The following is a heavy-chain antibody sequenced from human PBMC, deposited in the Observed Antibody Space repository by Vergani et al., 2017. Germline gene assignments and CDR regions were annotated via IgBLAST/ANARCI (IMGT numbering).Heavy chain of an antibody. CDR3: ARRGWGSSVGYFDY. CDR1: GGSISSGGYY. CDR2: IYYSGST. Sequence: QVQLQESGPGLVKPSQTLSLTCTVSGGSISSGGYYWSWIRQHPGKGLEWIGYIYYSGSTYYNPSLKSRVSISVETSKNQFSLKLTSVTAADTAVYYCARRGWGSSVGYFDYWGQGTLVTVSS. V-gene: IGHV4-31*03. D-gene: IGHD6-6*01. J-gene: IGHJ4*02.